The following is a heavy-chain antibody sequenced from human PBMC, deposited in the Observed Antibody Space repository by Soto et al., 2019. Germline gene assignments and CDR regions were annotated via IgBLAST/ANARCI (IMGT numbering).Heavy chain of an antibody. D-gene: IGHD5-12*01. Sequence: QVQLVQSGDEVRKPGSSVKVSCKASGYIFVNYGIAWVRQAPGQGLEWMGWISPYSCNTHYASKFQGRLTMTTDTSTSTAYMDLGSLTSDDTAGYYGAMVDNDVTPTPQDVWGQGTTVTVSS. V-gene: IGHV1-18*01. J-gene: IGHJ6*02. CDR3: AMVDNDVTPTPQDV. CDR2: ISPYSCNT. CDR1: GYIFVNYG.